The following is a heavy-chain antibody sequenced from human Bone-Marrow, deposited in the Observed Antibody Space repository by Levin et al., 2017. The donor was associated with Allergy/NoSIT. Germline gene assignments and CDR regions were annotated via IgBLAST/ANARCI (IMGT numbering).Heavy chain of an antibody. CDR2: IVVGSGNT. J-gene: IGHJ4*02. Sequence: KISCKASGFTFTSSAVQWVRQARGQRLEWIGWIVVGSGNTNYAQKFQERVTITRDMSTSTAYMELSSLRSEDTAVYYCAASFTFGGVIAFDYWGQGTLVTVSS. V-gene: IGHV1-58*01. CDR1: GFTFTSSA. D-gene: IGHD3-16*02. CDR3: AASFTFGGVIAFDY.